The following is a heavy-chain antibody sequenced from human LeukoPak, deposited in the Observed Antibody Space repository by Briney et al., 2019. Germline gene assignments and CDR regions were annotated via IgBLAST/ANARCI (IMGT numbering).Heavy chain of an antibody. D-gene: IGHD3-10*01. Sequence: GGSLRLSCEVSGFTFSTYGMSWVRQAPGKGLEWVSAITGSGGRTYYADSVKGRFTISRDNSRDRLYLETNSLRAEDTAVYYCARDRMGAIMYFDVWGRGTLVTVSS. J-gene: IGHJ2*01. CDR2: ITGSGGRT. CDR3: ARDRMGAIMYFDV. V-gene: IGHV3-23*01. CDR1: GFTFSTYG.